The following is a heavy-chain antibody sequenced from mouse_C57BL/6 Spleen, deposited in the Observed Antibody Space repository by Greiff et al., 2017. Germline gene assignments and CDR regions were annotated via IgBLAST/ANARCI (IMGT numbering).Heavy chain of an antibody. J-gene: IGHJ1*03. CDR2: FYPGSGSI. CDR1: GYTFTEYT. Sequence: QVQLQQSGAELVKPGASVKLSCKASGYTFTEYTIHWVKQRSGQGLEWIGWFYPGSGSIKYNEKFKDKATLTADKSASTVYMELSRLTSEDSAVYFGARHEEGLYYYGSSSLWYFDVWGTGTTVTVSS. V-gene: IGHV1-62-2*01. D-gene: IGHD1-1*01. CDR3: ARHEEGLYYYGSSSLWYFDV.